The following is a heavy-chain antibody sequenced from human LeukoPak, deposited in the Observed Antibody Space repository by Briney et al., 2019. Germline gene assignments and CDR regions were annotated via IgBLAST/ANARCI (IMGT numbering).Heavy chain of an antibody. CDR1: GFSFSRYS. Sequence: GGSLRLSCTASGFSFSRYSMNWVRQAPGKGLEWISYISSDGTTIYYADSVKGRFTISRDNARNSLYLQMNSLRAEDTAVYYCARLYYDFWSVYYSDNGNIYMDVWGKGTTVTVSS. V-gene: IGHV3-48*01. CDR2: ISSDGTTI. CDR3: ARLYYDFWSVYYSDNGNIYMDV. D-gene: IGHD3-3*01. J-gene: IGHJ6*03.